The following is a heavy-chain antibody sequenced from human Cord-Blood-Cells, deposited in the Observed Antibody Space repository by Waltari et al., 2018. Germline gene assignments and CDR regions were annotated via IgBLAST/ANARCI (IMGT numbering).Heavy chain of an antibody. D-gene: IGHD3-3*01. J-gene: IGHJ6*03. CDR1: GFTFSSYA. CDR2: ISGSGGST. CDR3: AKDLRVPELRFLEWLLCLYYMDV. Sequence: EVQLLESGGGLVQPGGSLRLSCAASGFTFSSYAMSCVRQAPGKGLEWVSAISGSGGSTYYADSVKGRFTISRDNSKNTLYLQMNSLRAEDTAVYYCAKDLRVPELRFLEWLLCLYYMDVWGKGTTVTVSS. V-gene: IGHV3-23*01.